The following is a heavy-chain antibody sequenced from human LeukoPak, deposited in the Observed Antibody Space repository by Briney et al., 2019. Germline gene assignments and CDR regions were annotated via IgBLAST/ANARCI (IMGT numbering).Heavy chain of an antibody. Sequence: SETLSLTCTVSGGSISTYYWSWIRQPPGKGLEWIGYIYYSGSANYNPSFKSRVTISVDTSKNQFSLKLSSVTAADTAVYYCARSYGSGNYFDYWGRGTLVTVSS. CDR3: ARSYGSGNYFDY. CDR2: IYYSGSA. CDR1: GGSISTYY. J-gene: IGHJ4*02. V-gene: IGHV4-59*01. D-gene: IGHD3-10*01.